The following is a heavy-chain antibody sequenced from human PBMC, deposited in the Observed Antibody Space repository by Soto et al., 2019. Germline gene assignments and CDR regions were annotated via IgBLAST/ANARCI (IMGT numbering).Heavy chain of an antibody. J-gene: IGHJ4*02. CDR3: GTLVGDY. CDR1: GGSISSYY. CDR2: IYYSGST. D-gene: IGHD6-6*01. V-gene: IGHV4-59*12. Sequence: PSETLSLTCTVSGGSISSYYWSWIRQPPGKGLEWIGYIYYSGSTNYNPSLKSRVTISVDTSKNQFSLKLSSVTAADTAVYYCGTLVGDYWGQGTLVTVSS.